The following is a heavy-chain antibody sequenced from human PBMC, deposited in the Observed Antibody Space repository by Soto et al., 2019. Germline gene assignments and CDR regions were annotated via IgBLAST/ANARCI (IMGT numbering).Heavy chain of an antibody. CDR1: GFTFSSYS. V-gene: IGHV3-21*01. D-gene: IGHD2-8*01. CDR3: ARDLAEPALTHPIVLMVYAIPNGMDV. J-gene: IGHJ6*02. Sequence: PGGSLRLSCAASGFTFSSYSMNWVRQAPGKGLEWVSSISSSSSYIYYADSVKGRFAISRDNAKNSLYLQMNSLRAEDTAVYYCARDLAEPALTHPIVLMVYAIPNGMDVWGQGTTVTVSS. CDR2: ISSSSSYI.